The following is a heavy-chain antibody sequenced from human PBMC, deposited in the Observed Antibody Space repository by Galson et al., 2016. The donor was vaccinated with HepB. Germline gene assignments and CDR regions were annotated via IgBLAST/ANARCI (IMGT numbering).Heavy chain of an antibody. V-gene: IGHV1-18*01. J-gene: IGHJ4*02. Sequence: SVKVSCKASGYTFTSYGISWVRQAPGQGLEWMGWISAYNGNTNYAPKLQGTVTMTTDPSTSTAYMELRNLRSDDTAVYYCAWGPSSTRTFDYWGQGTLVTVSS. CDR1: GYTFTSYG. CDR2: ISAYNGNT. D-gene: IGHD2-2*01. CDR3: AWGPSSTRTFDY.